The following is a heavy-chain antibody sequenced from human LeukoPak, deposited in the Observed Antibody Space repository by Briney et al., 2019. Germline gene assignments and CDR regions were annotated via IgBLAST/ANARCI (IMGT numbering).Heavy chain of an antibody. CDR2: IYHSGST. D-gene: IGHD3-16*01. V-gene: IGHV4-38-2*02. Sequence: SETLSLTCTVSGYSISSGYYWGWIRQPPGKGLEWIGSIYHSGSTYYNPSLKSRVTISVDTSKNQFSLKLSSVTAADTAVYYCARERGGGLTDYWGQGTLVTVSS. CDR3: ARERGGGLTDY. CDR1: GYSISSGYY. J-gene: IGHJ4*02.